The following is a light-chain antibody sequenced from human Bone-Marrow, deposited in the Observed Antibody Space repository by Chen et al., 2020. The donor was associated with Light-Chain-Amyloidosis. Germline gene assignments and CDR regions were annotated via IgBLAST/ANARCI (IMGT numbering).Light chain of an antibody. CDR2: DDS. CDR3: QVWDRSSDRPV. J-gene: IGLJ3*02. CDR1: NIGSTS. Sequence: SYVLTQPSSLSVAPGQTATIACGGNNIGSTSVHWYQQTPGQAPLLVVYDDSDRPSGIPERLSGSNSGNTATLTISRVEAGDKADYYCQVWDRSSDRPVFGGGTKLTVL. V-gene: IGLV3-21*02.